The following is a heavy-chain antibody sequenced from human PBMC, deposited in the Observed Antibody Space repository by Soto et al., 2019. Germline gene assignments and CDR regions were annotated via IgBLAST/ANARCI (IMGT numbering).Heavy chain of an antibody. Sequence: EVQLAESGGGLAQPGGSLRLSCAASGFTLSGYAMDWVRQAPGKGLEYVSGISSKGVVTYYANSVQGRFTISRDNSKNTVYLQMGSLRAEDMAVYYCARRARPDFYYMDVWGKGTTVTVSS. V-gene: IGHV3-64*01. CDR3: ARRARPDFYYMDV. D-gene: IGHD6-6*01. CDR1: GFTLSGYA. CDR2: ISSKGVVT. J-gene: IGHJ6*03.